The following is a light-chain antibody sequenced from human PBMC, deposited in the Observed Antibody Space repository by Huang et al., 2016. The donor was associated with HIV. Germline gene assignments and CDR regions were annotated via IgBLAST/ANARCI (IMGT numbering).Light chain of an antibody. CDR1: QSLLHSNGYNY. CDR3: MQGLQTLPFT. CDR2: LGS. V-gene: IGKV2-28*01. Sequence: DIVMTQSPLSLSVTPGEPASISCRSSQSLLHSNGYNYLDWYLQKPGQSPQLLIYLGSNRASGVPDRCSGSRAGTDFTLKISRVEADDVGVYYCMQGLQTLPFTFGPGTKVDIK. J-gene: IGKJ3*01.